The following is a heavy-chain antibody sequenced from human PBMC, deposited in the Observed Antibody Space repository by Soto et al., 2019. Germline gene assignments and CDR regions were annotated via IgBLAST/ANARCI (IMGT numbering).Heavy chain of an antibody. CDR2: IYYSGST. V-gene: IGHV4-59*01. Sequence: PSETLSLTCTVSSGSINSYYWSWIRQPPGKGLEWIGYIYYSGSTYYNPSLKSRVTLSVDTSQNQFSLKLSSVTPADTAVYYCVAYDSSGYDAFDIWGQGTMVTVSS. CDR3: VAYDSSGYDAFDI. J-gene: IGHJ3*02. CDR1: SGSINSYY. D-gene: IGHD3-22*01.